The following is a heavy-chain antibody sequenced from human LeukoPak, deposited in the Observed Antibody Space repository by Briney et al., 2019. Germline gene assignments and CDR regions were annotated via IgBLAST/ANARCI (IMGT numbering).Heavy chain of an antibody. D-gene: IGHD3-10*01. J-gene: IGHJ6*02. CDR2: ISSTSTYI. V-gene: IGHV3-21*01. CDR3: TRDQGAGTYRSYGMDV. CDR1: GFTFSTYS. Sequence: NPGGSLRLSCAASGFTFSTYSMSWVRQAPGKGLEWVSSISSTSTYIFYADSVKGRFTISKDNAKNSPYLQMNSLRAEDTAIYYCTRDQGAGTYRSYGMDVWGQGTSVTVSS.